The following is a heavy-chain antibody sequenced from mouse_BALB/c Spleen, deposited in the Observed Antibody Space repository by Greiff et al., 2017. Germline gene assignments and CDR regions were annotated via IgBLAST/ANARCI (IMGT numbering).Heavy chain of an antibody. Sequence: VQLQQSGTVLARPGASVKMSCKASGYTFTSYWMHWVKQRPGQGLEWIGAIYPGNSDTSYNQKFKGKAKLTAVTSTSTAYMELSSLTNEDSAVYYCTRSIAPQGFDVWGAGTTVTVSS. CDR1: GYTFTSYW. CDR3: TRSIAPQGFDV. D-gene: IGHD1-3*01. J-gene: IGHJ1*01. CDR2: IYPGNSDT. V-gene: IGHV1-5*01.